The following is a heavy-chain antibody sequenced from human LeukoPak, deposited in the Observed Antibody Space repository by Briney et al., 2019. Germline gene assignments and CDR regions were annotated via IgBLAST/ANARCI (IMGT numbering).Heavy chain of an antibody. J-gene: IGHJ5*02. CDR1: GFTVSSNY. Sequence: GGSLRLSCAASGFTVSSNYMSWVRQAPGKGLEWVSVIYSGGSTYYAESVKGRFTISRDSSKNTLYLQMNSRRAEDTAVYYCARGVHKDSPFDPWGQGTLVTVSS. CDR3: ARGVHKDSPFDP. D-gene: IGHD2-15*01. V-gene: IGHV3-53*01. CDR2: IYSGGST.